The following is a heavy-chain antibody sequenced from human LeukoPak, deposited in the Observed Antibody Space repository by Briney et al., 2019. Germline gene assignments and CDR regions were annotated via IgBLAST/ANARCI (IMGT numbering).Heavy chain of an antibody. CDR2: ISGSGIK. J-gene: IGHJ3*02. CDR3: AGEDTGVACDM. D-gene: IGHD2-8*01. V-gene: IGHV3-48*03. Sequence: GGSLRLSCAASRFTFSSYEMNWVRQAPGKGLEWVSYISGSGIKHYADSVKGRFTISRDNAKNSLYLQIDSLRDEDTAVYYCAGEDTGVACDMWGQGTTV. CDR1: RFTFSSYE.